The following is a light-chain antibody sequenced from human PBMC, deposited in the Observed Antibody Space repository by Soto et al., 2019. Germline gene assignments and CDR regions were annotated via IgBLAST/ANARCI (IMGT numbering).Light chain of an antibody. J-gene: IGKJ5*01. CDR3: QQSYSTPPT. V-gene: IGKV1-39*01. CDR1: QSISSW. Sequence: DIQMTQSPSTLSASVGDRVTITCRASQSISSWLAWYQQKPGKAPKLLIYAASSLQSGVPSRFSGSGFGTDFTLTISSLQPEDFATYYCQQSYSTPPTFGQGTRLEIK. CDR2: AAS.